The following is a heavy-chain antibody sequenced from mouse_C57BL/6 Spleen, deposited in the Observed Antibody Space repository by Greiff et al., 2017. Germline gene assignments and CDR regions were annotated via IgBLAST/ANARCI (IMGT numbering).Heavy chain of an antibody. CDR2: INYDGSST. CDR1: GFTFSDYY. CDR3: AREGTSLYYFDY. D-gene: IGHD2-10*02. J-gene: IGHJ2*01. V-gene: IGHV5-16*01. Sequence: EVQLQESEGGLVQPGSSMKLSCTASGFTFSDYYMAWVRQVPEKGLEWVANINYDGSSTYYLDSLKSRFIISRDNAKNILYLQMSSLKSEDTATYYCAREGTSLYYFDYWGQGTTLTVSS.